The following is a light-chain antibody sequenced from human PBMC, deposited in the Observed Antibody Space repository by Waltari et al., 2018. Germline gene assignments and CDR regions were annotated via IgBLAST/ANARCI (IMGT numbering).Light chain of an antibody. CDR3: QQFYSYPLT. Sequence: AIQLTQSPSSLSASVGDRVTITCRASQGISSALAWYQQKAGEAPKLLIYDASILESGVPSTFSGSGSGTDFTLTISSLQPEDFATYYCQQFYSYPLTFGGGTKVEIK. CDR1: QGISSA. V-gene: IGKV1-13*02. CDR2: DAS. J-gene: IGKJ4*01.